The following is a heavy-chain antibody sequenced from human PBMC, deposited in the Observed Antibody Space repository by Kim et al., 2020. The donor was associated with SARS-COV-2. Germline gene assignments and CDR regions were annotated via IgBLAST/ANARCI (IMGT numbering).Heavy chain of an antibody. D-gene: IGHD4-17*01. CDR2: ISAYNDNT. Sequence: ASVKVSCKASGYTFTSYGISWVRQAPGQGLEWMGWISAYNDNTNYAQKLQGRLTMTTDTSTSTAYMELRSLRSDDTAVYYCARDNPRYYGDAHSNYFYFGMDVWGQGTTVTVSS. J-gene: IGHJ6*02. CDR3: ARDNPRYYGDAHSNYFYFGMDV. V-gene: IGHV1-18*01. CDR1: GYTFTSYG.